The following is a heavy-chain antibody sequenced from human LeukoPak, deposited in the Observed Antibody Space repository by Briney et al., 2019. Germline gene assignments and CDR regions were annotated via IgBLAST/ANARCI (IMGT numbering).Heavy chain of an antibody. J-gene: IGHJ3*02. V-gene: IGHV3-71*01. CDR1: GFAVSDYY. CDR3: EVRGVSRYGFDI. D-gene: IGHD3-10*01. CDR2: IRSKAYGGTT. Sequence: PGGSLRLSCAASGFAVSDYYMSWVRQAPGKGLEWVSFIRSKAYGGTTEYAASVKGRFTISRDDSKSIAYLQMNSLKTEDTAVYYCEVRGVSRYGFDIWGQGTMVTVSS.